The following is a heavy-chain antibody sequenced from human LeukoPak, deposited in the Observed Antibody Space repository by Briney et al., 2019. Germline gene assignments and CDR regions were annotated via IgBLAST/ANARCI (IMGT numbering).Heavy chain of an antibody. V-gene: IGHV4-34*01. CDR1: GGSFSGYY. J-gene: IGHJ4*02. CDR2: INHSGST. D-gene: IGHD5-24*01. Sequence: PSETLSLTCAVYGGSFSGYYWSSIRQPPGKGLEWIGEINHSGSTNYNPSLKSRVTISVDTSKNQFSLKLSSVTAADTAVYYCARRRDGYNYGDETIDYWGQETLVTVSS. CDR3: ARRRDGYNYGDETIDY.